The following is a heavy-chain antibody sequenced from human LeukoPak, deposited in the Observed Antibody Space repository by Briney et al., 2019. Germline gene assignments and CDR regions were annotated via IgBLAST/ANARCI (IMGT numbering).Heavy chain of an antibody. D-gene: IGHD2/OR15-2a*01. J-gene: IGHJ5*02. CDR2: INAGNGDT. CDR1: GYTLTTYA. CDR3: VSQILNWFDP. Sequence: GASVKVSCKASGYTLTTYALHWVRQAPGQRLEWMGWINAGNGDTKYSQKFQGRVTITRDTSASTAYMELSSLRSEDTAVYYCVSQILNWFDPWGQGTLVTVSS. V-gene: IGHV1-3*01.